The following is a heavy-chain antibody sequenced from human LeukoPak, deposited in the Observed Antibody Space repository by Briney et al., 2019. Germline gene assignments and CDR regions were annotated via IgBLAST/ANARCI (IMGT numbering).Heavy chain of an antibody. D-gene: IGHD2-15*01. V-gene: IGHV3-33*01. CDR3: ARPYCSGGSCAIDY. J-gene: IGHJ4*02. CDR1: GFTFSSYG. CDR2: IWYDGSNK. Sequence: QAGGSLRLSCAASGFTFSSYGMHWVRQAPGKGLEWVAVIWYDGSNKYYADCVKGRFTISRDNSKNTLYLQMDSLRAEDTAVYYCARPYCSGGSCAIDYWGQGTLVTVSS.